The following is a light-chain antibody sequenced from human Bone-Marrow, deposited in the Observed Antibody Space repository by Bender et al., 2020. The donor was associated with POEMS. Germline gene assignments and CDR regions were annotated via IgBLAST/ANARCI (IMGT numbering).Light chain of an antibody. CDR1: SSNIGPGLD. J-gene: IGLJ1*01. V-gene: IGLV1-40*01. CDR2: TNT. Sequence: QSVLTQPPSVSGAPGPRVTISCTGSSSNIGPGLDVHWYQQLPGTAPKLLIYTNTHRPSGVPDRFSGSKSGTSASLAITGLQAEDEADYYCQSYDSTLNAYVFGTGTKVTVL. CDR3: QSYDSTLNAYV.